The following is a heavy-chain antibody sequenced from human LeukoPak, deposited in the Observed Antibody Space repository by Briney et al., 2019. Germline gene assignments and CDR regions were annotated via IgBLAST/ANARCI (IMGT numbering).Heavy chain of an antibody. Sequence: SETLSLTCAVSGYSISSGYYWGWIRQPPGKGLEWIGYIYYSGSTNYNPSLKSRVTISVDTSKNQFSLKLSSVTAADTAVYYCARGPDWFDPWGQGTLVTVSS. J-gene: IGHJ5*02. CDR3: ARGPDWFDP. CDR2: IYYSGST. CDR1: GYSISSGYY. V-gene: IGHV4-61*01. D-gene: IGHD1-14*01.